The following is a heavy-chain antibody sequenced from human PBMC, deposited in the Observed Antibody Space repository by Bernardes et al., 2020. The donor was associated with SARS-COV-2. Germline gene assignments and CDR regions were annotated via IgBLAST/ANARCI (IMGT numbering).Heavy chain of an antibody. V-gene: IGHV3-23*01. CDR3: AKDPPSGIYDY. D-gene: IGHD1-26*01. CDR2: ITGNGGRT. J-gene: IGHJ4*02. Sequence: GGSLRLSCAASGFPFSAYDMSWVRQAPGKGLEWVSAITGNGGRTYYADHLKGRLTISRDNSKNTLYLQMNSLSAADTAVYYCAKDPPSGIYDYWGQGTLVTVSS. CDR1: GFPFSAYD.